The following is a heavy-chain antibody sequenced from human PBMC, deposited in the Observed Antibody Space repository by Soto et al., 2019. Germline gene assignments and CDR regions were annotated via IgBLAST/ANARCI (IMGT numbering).Heavy chain of an antibody. D-gene: IGHD1-1*01. V-gene: IGHV1-69*01. J-gene: IGHJ4*02. Sequence: QVQLVQSGAEVKKPGSSVKISCKASGGTFRNYPFSWVRQAPGQGLKWMGGIIPIFGTPNYAQKFQGRVTITADESTTTVYMELSSLRSDDTAVYYCARVLEFRDGYISHFDFWGQGTLVTVSS. CDR1: GGTFRNYP. CDR2: IIPIFGTP. CDR3: ARVLEFRDGYISHFDF.